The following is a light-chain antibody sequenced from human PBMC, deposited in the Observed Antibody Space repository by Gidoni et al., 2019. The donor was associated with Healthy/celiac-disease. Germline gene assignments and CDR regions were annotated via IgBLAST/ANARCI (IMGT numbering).Light chain of an antibody. V-gene: IGKV3-11*01. CDR2: DAS. CDR1: QSVRSY. Sequence: EVVFTQARATLSLSPGERATLPCRASQSVRSYVAWYQPNPGQAPRLLIYDASYRATGIQAMCSGSVSWTYCTLSISSLGPDDFAVEYCQQRRNWPPGSFGQXTKLEIK. J-gene: IGKJ2*04. CDR3: QQRRNWPPGS.